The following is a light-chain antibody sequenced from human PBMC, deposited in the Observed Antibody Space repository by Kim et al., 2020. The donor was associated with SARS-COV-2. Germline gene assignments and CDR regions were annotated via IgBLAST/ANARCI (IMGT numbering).Light chain of an antibody. Sequence: DIQLTQSPSFLSASVGDRVTITCRASQGIASYLAWYQQKPGRAPKLLIYGASTLQSGVPSRFSGSGSGTEFTLTISSLQPEDLATYYCQQLNSFPRVTFGGGTKVEI. CDR1: QGIASY. V-gene: IGKV1-9*01. CDR3: QQLNSFPRVT. J-gene: IGKJ4*01. CDR2: GAS.